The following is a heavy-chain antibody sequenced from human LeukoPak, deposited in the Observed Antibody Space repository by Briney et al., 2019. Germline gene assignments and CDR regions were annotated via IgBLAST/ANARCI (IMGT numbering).Heavy chain of an antibody. D-gene: IGHD6-13*01. V-gene: IGHV3-21*01. Sequence: GGSLRLSCAASGFTFSSYSMNWVRQAPGKGLEWVSSISSSSSYIYYADSAKGRFTISRDNAKNSLYLQMNSLRAEDTAVYYCASLMSGIAAAGMMNWGQGTLVTVSS. J-gene: IGHJ4*02. CDR3: ASLMSGIAAAGMMN. CDR2: ISSSSSYI. CDR1: GFTFSSYS.